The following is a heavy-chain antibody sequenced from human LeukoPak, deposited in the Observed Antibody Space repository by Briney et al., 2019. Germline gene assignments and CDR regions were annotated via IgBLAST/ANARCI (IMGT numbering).Heavy chain of an antibody. CDR2: FDPEDGET. J-gene: IGHJ2*01. Sequence: ASVKVSCKVSGYTLTELSMHWVRQAPGKGLEWMGGFDPEDGETIYAQKFQGWVTMTRDTSISTAYMELSRLRSDDTAVYYCAREPYYYDSSGYYLQAPGDFDLWGRGTLVTVSS. V-gene: IGHV1-24*01. CDR3: AREPYYYDSSGYYLQAPGDFDL. D-gene: IGHD3-22*01. CDR1: GYTLTELS.